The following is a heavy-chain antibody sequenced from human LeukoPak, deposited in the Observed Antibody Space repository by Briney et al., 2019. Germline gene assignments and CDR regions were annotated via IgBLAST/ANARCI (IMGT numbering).Heavy chain of an antibody. CDR2: ISGDGGST. CDR1: GFTFDDYA. CDR3: AKEESSSWYSDY. J-gene: IGHJ4*02. Sequence: GGSLRLSCAASGFTFDDYAMHWVRQAPGKGLEWVSLISGDGGSTYYADSVKGRFTISRDNSKNSPYLQTNSLRTEDTALYYCAKEESSSWYSDYWGQGTLVTVSS. V-gene: IGHV3-43*02. D-gene: IGHD6-13*01.